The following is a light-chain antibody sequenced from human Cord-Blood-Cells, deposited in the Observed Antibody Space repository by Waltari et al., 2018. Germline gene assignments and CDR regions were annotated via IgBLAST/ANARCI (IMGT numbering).Light chain of an antibody. Sequence: SYELTQPPSVSVSPGQTASITCSGDKLGDKYACWYQQKPGQSPVLVIYQDSKRPSGTPERFAGSTSGNTATLTFSGTQAMDEADYYCQAWDSSTVVFGGGTKLTIL. CDR1: KLGDKY. CDR3: QAWDSSTVV. J-gene: IGLJ2*01. CDR2: QDS. V-gene: IGLV3-1*01.